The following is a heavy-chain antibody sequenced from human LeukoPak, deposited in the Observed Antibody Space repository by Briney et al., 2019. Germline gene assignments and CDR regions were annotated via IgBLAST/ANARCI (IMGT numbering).Heavy chain of an antibody. D-gene: IGHD5-12*01. Sequence: SETLSLTCAVYGGSFSGYYWSWIRQPPGKGLEWIGEINHSGSTNYNPSLKSRVTISVDTSKNQFSLKLSSVTAADTAVYYCARGGESLRSIPTPLDYWGQGTLVTVSS. CDR2: INHSGST. J-gene: IGHJ4*02. CDR3: ARGGESLRSIPTPLDY. CDR1: GGSFSGYY. V-gene: IGHV4-34*01.